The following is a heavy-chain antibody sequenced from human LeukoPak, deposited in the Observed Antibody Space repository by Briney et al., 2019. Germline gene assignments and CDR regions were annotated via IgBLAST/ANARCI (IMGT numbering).Heavy chain of an antibody. V-gene: IGHV1-24*01. Sequence: ASVKVSCKVSGYTLTELSMHWVRQAPGKGLEWMGGFDPEDGETIYAQKFQGRVTMTEDTSTDTAYMELSSLRSEDTAVYYCATDVPREYSSWNIDYWGQGTLVTVSS. CDR1: GYTLTELS. J-gene: IGHJ4*02. CDR3: ATDVPREYSSWNIDY. D-gene: IGHD6-13*01. CDR2: FDPEDGET.